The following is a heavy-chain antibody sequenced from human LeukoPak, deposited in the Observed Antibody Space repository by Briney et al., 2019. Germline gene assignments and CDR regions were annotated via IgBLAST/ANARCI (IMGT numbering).Heavy chain of an antibody. CDR3: ARDSLVGSTTPVFDY. Sequence: GGSLRLSCAASRFTFSTYSMNWVRQAPGKGLEWVSSIDSTSTYIYYADSVKGRFTISRDNAKNSLYLQMDSLGAEDTAVYYCARDSLVGSTTPVFDYWGQGTLVTVSS. V-gene: IGHV3-21*04. CDR1: RFTFSTYS. D-gene: IGHD1-26*01. J-gene: IGHJ4*02. CDR2: IDSTSTYI.